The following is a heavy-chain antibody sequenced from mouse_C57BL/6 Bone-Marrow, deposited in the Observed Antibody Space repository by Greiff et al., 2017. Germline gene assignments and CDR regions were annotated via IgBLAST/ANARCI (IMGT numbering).Heavy chain of an antibody. J-gene: IGHJ4*01. CDR2: IRLKSDNYAT. CDR1: GFTFSNYW. V-gene: IGHV6-3*01. Sequence: EVQVVESGGGLVQPGGSMKLSCVASGFTFSNYWMNWVRQSPEKGLEWVAQIRLKSDNYATHYAESVKGRFTISRDDSKSSVYLQMNNLRAEDTGIYYCTGDSCYYAMDYWGQGTSVTVSS. D-gene: IGHD2-12*01. CDR3: TGDSCYYAMDY.